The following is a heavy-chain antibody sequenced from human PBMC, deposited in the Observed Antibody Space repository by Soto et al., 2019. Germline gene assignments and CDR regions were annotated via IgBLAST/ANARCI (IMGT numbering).Heavy chain of an antibody. CDR3: ARVGYCSRTSGSGWFDP. V-gene: IGHV1-18*01. Sequence: QVQLVQSGAEVKKPGASVKVSCKASGYSFTTYGISWVRQAPGQGLEWMGWISGYNGDTKYVQKLQGRVSMTTDTSTNTAYMELRSLRSDDTAVYYCARVGYCSRTSGSGWFDPWGQGTLVTVSS. CDR1: GYSFTTYG. J-gene: IGHJ5*02. CDR2: ISGYNGDT. D-gene: IGHD2-2*03.